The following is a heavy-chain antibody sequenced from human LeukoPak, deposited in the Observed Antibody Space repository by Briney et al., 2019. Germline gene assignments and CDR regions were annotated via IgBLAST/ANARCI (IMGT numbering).Heavy chain of an antibody. CDR3: ARDQGLTAPPPYGLDV. CDR2: IIPALNIT. Sequence: ASVKVSCKTSGGTFSSSAITWVRQAPGQGLEWMGRIIPALNITSYAQKFQGRVTITADTSTSTAYMELSSLRSEETAVYYCARDQGLTAPPPYGLDVWGQGTTVTVSS. D-gene: IGHD5-18*01. J-gene: IGHJ6*02. V-gene: IGHV1-69*04. CDR1: GGTFSSSA.